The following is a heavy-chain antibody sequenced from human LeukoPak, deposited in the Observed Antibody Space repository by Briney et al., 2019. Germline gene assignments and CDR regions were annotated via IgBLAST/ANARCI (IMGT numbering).Heavy chain of an antibody. CDR1: GYTFTRYY. V-gene: IGHV1-46*01. CDR2: INPSGGST. D-gene: IGHD2-15*01. J-gene: IGHJ4*02. CDR3: ARDSAGTFDY. Sequence: ASVKVSCKASGYTFTRYYMHWERQAPGQGLEWMGIINPSGGSTSYAQKFQGRVTMTRDTSTSTVYMELSSLRSEDTAVYYCARDSAGTFDYWGQGTLVTVSS.